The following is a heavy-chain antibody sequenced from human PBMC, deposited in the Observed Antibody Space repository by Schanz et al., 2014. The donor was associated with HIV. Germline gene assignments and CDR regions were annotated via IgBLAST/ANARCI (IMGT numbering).Heavy chain of an antibody. J-gene: IGHJ4*02. Sequence: QVQLQQWGAGLLRPSETLSLTCAVYGGSFSGYYWTWIRQPRGMGLEWIGEINHSGSTNYNPSLKSRVTISVDTSKNHFSLELTSVTAADTAVYYCAKLILFDNHDFWSGYPDWGQGTLVTVSS. V-gene: IGHV4-34*02. CDR1: GGSFSGYY. CDR2: INHSGST. D-gene: IGHD3-3*01. CDR3: AKLILFDNHDFWSGYPD.